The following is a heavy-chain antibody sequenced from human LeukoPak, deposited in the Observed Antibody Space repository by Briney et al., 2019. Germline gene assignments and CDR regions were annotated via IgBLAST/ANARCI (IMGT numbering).Heavy chain of an antibody. CDR3: ARTSSLDPYYYYMDV. CDR2: ISSNGGST. V-gene: IGHV3-64*01. J-gene: IGHJ6*03. CDR1: GFTFSSYA. D-gene: IGHD6-13*01. Sequence: GGSLRLSCAASGFTFSSYAMHWVRQAPGKGLEYVSAISSNGGSTYYTNSVKGRFTISRDNSKNTLYLQMGSLRAEDMAVYYCARTSSLDPYYYYMDVWGKGTTVTVSS.